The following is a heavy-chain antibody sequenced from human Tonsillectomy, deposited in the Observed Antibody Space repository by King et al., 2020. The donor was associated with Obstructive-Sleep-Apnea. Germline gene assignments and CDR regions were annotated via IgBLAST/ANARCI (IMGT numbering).Heavy chain of an antibody. CDR2: IEYDGSYE. Sequence: VQLVESGGGVVQPGGSLRLSCAASGFTFRSFGMHWVRQAPGKGLECLSFIEYDGSYEYYADSVKGRFTISSDNSKNTLYLQMNSLRAEDTAVFYCAKEGYYDSSGMGADAFDIWGQGTMVTVSS. CDR3: AKEGYYDSSGMGADAFDI. D-gene: IGHD3-22*01. CDR1: GFTFRSFG. V-gene: IGHV3-30*02. J-gene: IGHJ3*02.